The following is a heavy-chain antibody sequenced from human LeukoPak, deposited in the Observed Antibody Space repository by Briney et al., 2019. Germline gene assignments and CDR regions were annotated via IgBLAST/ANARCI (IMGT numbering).Heavy chain of an antibody. V-gene: IGHV3-53*01. CDR1: GLTVNNNY. Sequence: HPGGSLRLSCAVSGLTVNNNYVNWVRQAPGKGLEWVSVIHNTVRIHYADSVNGRFTISSDTSKKTVYLQMNGLSAEDTAVYYCILTTVATSIEYWGPGTLVTVSS. D-gene: IGHD4-23*01. J-gene: IGHJ4*02. CDR2: IHNTVRI. CDR3: ILTTVATSIEY.